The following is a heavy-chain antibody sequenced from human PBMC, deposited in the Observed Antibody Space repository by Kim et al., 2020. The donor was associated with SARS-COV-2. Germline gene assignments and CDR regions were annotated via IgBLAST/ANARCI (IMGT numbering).Heavy chain of an antibody. CDR2: INTNTGNP. J-gene: IGHJ6*02. CDR3: ARDASIAAAGTSGGYYYYYYGMDV. Sequence: ASVKVSCKASGYTFTSYAMNWVRQAPGQGLEWMGWINTNTGNPTYAQGFTGRFVFSLDTSVSTAYLQISSLKAEDTAVYYCARDASIAAAGTSGGYYYYYYGMDVWGQGTTVTVSS. CDR1: GYTFTSYA. D-gene: IGHD6-13*01. V-gene: IGHV7-4-1*02.